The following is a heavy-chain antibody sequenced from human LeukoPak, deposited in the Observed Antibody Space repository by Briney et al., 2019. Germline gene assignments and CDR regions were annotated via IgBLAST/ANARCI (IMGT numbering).Heavy chain of an antibody. D-gene: IGHD3-22*01. Sequence: AGGSLRLSCAASGFTLTSYAMSWVRQAPGKGLEWVSAIIGSVHSTYYADSVKGRFTISRDNSKNTLYLQMNSLRAEDTAVYYCAKHSYDSSDYYSIDYWGQGTLVTVFS. J-gene: IGHJ4*02. CDR1: GFTLTSYA. CDR2: IIGSVHST. V-gene: IGHV3-23*01. CDR3: AKHSYDSSDYYSIDY.